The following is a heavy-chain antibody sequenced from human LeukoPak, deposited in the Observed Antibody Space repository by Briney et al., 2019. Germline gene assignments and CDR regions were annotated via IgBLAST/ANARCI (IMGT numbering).Heavy chain of an antibody. CDR3: VKAESRGYYYYYGMDV. CDR1: GFTFSNYA. CDR2: ISGSGGST. Sequence: GGSLRLSCAASGFTFSNYAMSWVRQAPGKGLKWVSIISGSGGSTHYADSVKGRFTISRDSSKNTLYLQMNSLRAKDTAVYYCVKAESRGYYYYYGMDVWGQGTTVTVSS. V-gene: IGHV3-23*01. D-gene: IGHD6-25*01. J-gene: IGHJ6*02.